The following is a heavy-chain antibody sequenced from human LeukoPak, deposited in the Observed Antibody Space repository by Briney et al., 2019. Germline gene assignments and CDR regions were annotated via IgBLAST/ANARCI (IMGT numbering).Heavy chain of an antibody. CDR3: AKGPHSGSYGESPFDP. CDR2: ITPLFGTA. J-gene: IGHJ5*02. D-gene: IGHD1-26*01. Sequence: SVKVSCMASGGTFSKYTISWVRQRPGQGLEWMGGITPLFGTANYAQKFQGRVTITADESTSTAYMELSSLRAEDTAVYYCAKGPHSGSYGESPFDPWGQGTLVTVSS. CDR1: GGTFSKYT. V-gene: IGHV1-69*13.